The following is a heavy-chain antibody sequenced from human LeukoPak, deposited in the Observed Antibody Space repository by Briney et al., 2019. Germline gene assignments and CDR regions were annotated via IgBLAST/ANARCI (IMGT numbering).Heavy chain of an antibody. CDR3: ANRISGSSS. CDR1: GFTFSSYG. V-gene: IGHV3-30*18. Sequence: AGGSLRLSCAASGFTFSSYGMHWVRQAPGKGLEWVAVISYDGSNKYYADSVKGRFTISRDNSKNTLFLQMNSLRAEHTGVYYCANRISGSSSWGQGTLVTVSS. J-gene: IGHJ5*02. CDR2: ISYDGSNK. D-gene: IGHD1-26*01.